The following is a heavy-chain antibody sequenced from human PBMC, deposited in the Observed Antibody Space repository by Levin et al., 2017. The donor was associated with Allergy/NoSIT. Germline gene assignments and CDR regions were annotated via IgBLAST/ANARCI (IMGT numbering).Heavy chain of an antibody. Sequence: GGSLRLSCAASGFTFSRYWMTWVRQAPGKGLKCVANIHRDGSEKYYADSVKGRFTISRDNAKNSLYLQMDSLRAEDTAVYYCVSSGSASGWGQGTVVTVSS. V-gene: IGHV3-7*02. CDR1: GFTFSRYW. D-gene: IGHD2-15*01. CDR2: IHRDGSEK. CDR3: VSSGSASG. J-gene: IGHJ4*02.